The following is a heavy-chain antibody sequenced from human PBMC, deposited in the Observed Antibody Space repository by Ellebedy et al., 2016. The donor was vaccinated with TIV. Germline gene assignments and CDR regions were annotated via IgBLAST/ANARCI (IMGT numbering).Heavy chain of an antibody. D-gene: IGHD3-10*01. J-gene: IGHJ4*02. CDR1: GGSISSGDYY. V-gene: IGHV4-30-4*01. CDR3: AREKQARGPYVYYFDY. Sequence: SETLSLTXTVSGGSISSGDYYWSWIRQPPGKGLEWIGYIYYSGSTYYNPSLKSRVTISVDTSKNQFSLKLSSVTAADTAVYYCAREKQARGPYVYYFDYWGQGTLVTVSS. CDR2: IYYSGST.